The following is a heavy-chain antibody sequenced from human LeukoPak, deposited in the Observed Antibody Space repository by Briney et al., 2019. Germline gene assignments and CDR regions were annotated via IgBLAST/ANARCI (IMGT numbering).Heavy chain of an antibody. D-gene: IGHD2-2*01. Sequence: PGGSLRLSCAPSGFTFSSYGMQWVRQAPGKGLEGVAVIWYDGSKEYYADSVKGRFTISRDNSKNTMYLQMHSLRAEDTAVYYCARGGGYCGSASCNLPYDWGQGTLVTVSS. CDR2: IWYDGSKE. V-gene: IGHV3-33*01. CDR1: GFTFSSYG. CDR3: ARGGGYCGSASCNLPYD. J-gene: IGHJ4*02.